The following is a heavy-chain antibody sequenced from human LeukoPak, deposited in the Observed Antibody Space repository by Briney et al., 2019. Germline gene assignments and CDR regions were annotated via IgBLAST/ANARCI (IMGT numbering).Heavy chain of an antibody. CDR3: ARFIVVVPSAGMDV. D-gene: IGHD3-22*01. CDR1: GGSISSSSYY. CDR2: IYYSGST. J-gene: IGHJ6*02. Sequence: PSETLSLTCTVSGGSISSSSYYWGWIRQPPGKGLEWIGSIYYSGSTYYNPSLKSRVTISVDTSKNQFSLKLSSVTAAETAVYYCARFIVVVPSAGMDVWGQGTTVTVSS. V-gene: IGHV4-39*01.